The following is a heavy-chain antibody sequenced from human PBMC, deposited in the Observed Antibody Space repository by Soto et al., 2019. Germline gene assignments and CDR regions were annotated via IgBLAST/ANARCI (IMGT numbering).Heavy chain of an antibody. CDR1: GGTFSSYA. V-gene: IGHV1-69*13. D-gene: IGHD3-10*01. Sequence: SSVKVSCKASGGTFSSYAISWVRQAPGQGLEWMGGIIPIFGTANYAQKFQDRVTITADESTSTAYMELSSLRSEDTAVYYCASAWFGDTDSFDSWGQGTMVTVAS. CDR3: ASAWFGDTDSFDS. J-gene: IGHJ3*02. CDR2: IIPIFGTA.